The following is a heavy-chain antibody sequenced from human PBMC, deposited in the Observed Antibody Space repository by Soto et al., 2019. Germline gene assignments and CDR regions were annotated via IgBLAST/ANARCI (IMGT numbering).Heavy chain of an antibody. CDR1: GGTFSSYA. V-gene: IGHV1-69*01. Sequence: QVQLVQSGAEVKKPGSSVKVSCKASGGTFSSYAISWVRQAPGQGLEWMGGIIPIFGTANYAQKFQDRVTITADEATSTAYMERRSLRSEDTAVYYCAGGVFYDSLTGYSLTDPWCDYWGQGTLVTVAS. D-gene: IGHD3-9*01. CDR2: IIPIFGTA. J-gene: IGHJ4*02. CDR3: AGGVFYDSLTGYSLTDPWCDY.